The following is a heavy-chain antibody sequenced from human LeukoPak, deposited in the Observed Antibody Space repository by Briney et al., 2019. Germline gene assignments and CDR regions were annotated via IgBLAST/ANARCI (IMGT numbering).Heavy chain of an antibody. J-gene: IGHJ3*02. CDR3: ARGDTPAAFDI. Sequence: SETLSLTCAVSGGSISSGGYSWSWIRQPPGKGLEWTGYIYHSGSTYYNPSLKSRVTISVDRSKNQFSLKLSSVTAADTAVYYCARGDTPAAFDIWGQGTMVTVSS. V-gene: IGHV4-30-2*01. CDR1: GGSISSGGYS. CDR2: IYHSGST.